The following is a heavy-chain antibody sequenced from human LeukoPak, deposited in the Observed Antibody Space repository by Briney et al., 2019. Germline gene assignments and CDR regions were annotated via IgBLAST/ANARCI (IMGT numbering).Heavy chain of an antibody. CDR2: ISAYNGNT. D-gene: IGHD4-11*01. V-gene: IGHV1-18*01. CDR3: ARDQRGAALTSWFDP. Sequence: GASVKVSCKASGYTFTSYGISWVRQAPGQGLEWMGWISAYNGNTNYAQKLQGRVTMTTDTSTSTAYMELRSLRSDDTAVYYCARDQRGAALTSWFDPWGQGTLVTVSS. J-gene: IGHJ5*02. CDR1: GYTFTSYG.